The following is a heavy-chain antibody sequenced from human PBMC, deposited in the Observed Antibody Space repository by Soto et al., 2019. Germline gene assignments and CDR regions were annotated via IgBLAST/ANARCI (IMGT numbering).Heavy chain of an antibody. D-gene: IGHD6-19*01. J-gene: IGHJ4*02. CDR2: IYQTGTT. CDR1: RGSVSSNNW. CDR3: ARRIALSGTAGAPGD. Sequence: QVQLQESGPGLVKPSGTLSLTCGVSRGSVSSNNWWTWVRQPPGKGLEWIGEIYQTGTTNYKPSRQSRVTISLDKSNNHFSRKLNSVTAADTAVYYCARRIALSGTAGAPGDWGQGTLVIVSS. V-gene: IGHV4-4*02.